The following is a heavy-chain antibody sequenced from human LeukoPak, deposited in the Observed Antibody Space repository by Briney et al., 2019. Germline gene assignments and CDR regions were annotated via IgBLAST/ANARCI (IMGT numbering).Heavy chain of an antibody. CDR2: INGGSERI. D-gene: IGHD3-10*01. J-gene: IGHJ4*02. CDR3: ARDRDYYGSGKIFDY. Sequence: GGSLRLSCAASGFTFSSYPMTWVRQAPGKGLEWVSSINGGSERIYYADSVKGRFTISRDNSKNMLYLRMDSLRAEDTAVYYCARDRDYYGSGKIFDYWGQGTLVTVSS. CDR1: GFTFSSYP. V-gene: IGHV3-23*01.